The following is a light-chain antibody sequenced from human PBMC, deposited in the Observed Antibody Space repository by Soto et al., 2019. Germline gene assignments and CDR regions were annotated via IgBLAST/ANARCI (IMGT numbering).Light chain of an antibody. CDR1: SSDVGGYSY. CDR3: SSYTSSTAYI. J-gene: IGLJ1*01. V-gene: IGLV2-14*03. CDR2: HAT. Sequence: QSVLTQPASVSGSPGQSITISCTGTSSDVGGYSYVSWYQQHPGDAPKLMIYHATNRPSGVSDRFSGSKSGNTASLTISGLQAEDEADYYCSSYTSSTAYIFGTGTKVTVL.